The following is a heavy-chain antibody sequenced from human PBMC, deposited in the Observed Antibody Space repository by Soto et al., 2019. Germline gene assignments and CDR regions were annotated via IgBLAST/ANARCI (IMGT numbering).Heavy chain of an antibody. D-gene: IGHD6-19*01. J-gene: IGHJ6*02. CDR1: GGSISSYY. V-gene: IGHV4-59*01. CDR3: ARAEAVAGTDYYYYGMDV. CDR2: IYYSGST. Sequence: SETLSLTCTVSGGSISSYYWSWIRQPPGKGLEWIGYIYYSGSTNYNPSLKSRVTIPVDTSKNQFSLKLSSVTAADTAVYYCARAEAVAGTDYYYYGMDVWGQGTTVTVSS.